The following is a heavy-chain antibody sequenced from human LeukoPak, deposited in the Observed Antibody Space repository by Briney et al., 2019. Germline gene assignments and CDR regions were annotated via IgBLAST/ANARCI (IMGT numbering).Heavy chain of an antibody. D-gene: IGHD2-2*01. CDR1: RYTLTELS. J-gene: IGHJ6*03. CDR2: FDPEDGET. Sequence: ASVKVSCKVSRYTLTELSMHWVRQAPGKGLEWMGGFDPEDGETIYAQKFQGRVTMTEDTSTDTAYMELSSLRSEDTAVYYCATGVVVPEYMDVWGKGTTVTVSS. V-gene: IGHV1-24*01. CDR3: ATGVVVPEYMDV.